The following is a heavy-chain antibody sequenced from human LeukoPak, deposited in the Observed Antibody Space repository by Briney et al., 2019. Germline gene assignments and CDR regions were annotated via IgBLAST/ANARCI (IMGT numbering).Heavy chain of an antibody. CDR3: AREGDSSVYYDY. D-gene: IGHD3-22*01. Sequence: SETLSLTCTVSGGSISSSSYYWGWIRQPPGKGLEWIGSLYYSGSTYYNPSLKSRVTISVDTSKNQFSLKLSSVTAADTAVYYCAREGDSSVYYDYWGQGTLVTVSS. CDR2: LYYSGST. V-gene: IGHV4-39*07. CDR1: GGSISSSSYY. J-gene: IGHJ4*02.